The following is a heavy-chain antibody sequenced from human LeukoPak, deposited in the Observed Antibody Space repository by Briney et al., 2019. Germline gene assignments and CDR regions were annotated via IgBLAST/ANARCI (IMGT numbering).Heavy chain of an antibody. Sequence: PGGSLRLSCAASGFSVTDYYMNWIRQAPGKGLEWVSVIYSGGSTYYADSVKGRFTISRDNSKNTLYLQMNSLRAEDTAVYYCARGSHYYDSSGYHLDRASDYWGQGTLVTVSS. CDR1: GFSVTDYY. D-gene: IGHD3-22*01. CDR3: ARGSHYYDSSGYHLDRASDY. V-gene: IGHV3-66*01. CDR2: IYSGGST. J-gene: IGHJ4*02.